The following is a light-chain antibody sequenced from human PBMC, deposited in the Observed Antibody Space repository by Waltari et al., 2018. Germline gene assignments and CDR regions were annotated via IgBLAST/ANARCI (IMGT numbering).Light chain of an antibody. CDR1: QSVNHN. Sequence: ETLTTQSPASLSVSLGEGATLSCRASQSVNHNLSGYQQKPGQAPRLLIFGASIRATGTPARFSASGSGTDFTLSISSIQSEDSGIYYCQQYNNWPPVSFGQGTKLEIK. CDR2: GAS. J-gene: IGKJ2*01. CDR3: QQYNNWPPVS. V-gene: IGKV3-15*01.